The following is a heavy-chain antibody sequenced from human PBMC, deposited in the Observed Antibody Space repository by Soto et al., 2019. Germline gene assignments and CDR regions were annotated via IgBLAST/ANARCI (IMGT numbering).Heavy chain of an antibody. J-gene: IGHJ4*02. Sequence: EVQLVESGGGLVQPGRSLRLSCAASGFTFDDYAMHWVRQAPGKGLEWVSGISWNSGSIGYADSVKGRFTISRDNAKNSLYLQMNSLRAEDTALYYCAKAGXXSGYYSLVDYWGQGTLVTVSS. CDR1: GFTFDDYA. V-gene: IGHV3-9*01. CDR3: AKAGXXSGYYSLVDY. D-gene: IGHD3-3*01. CDR2: ISWNSGSI.